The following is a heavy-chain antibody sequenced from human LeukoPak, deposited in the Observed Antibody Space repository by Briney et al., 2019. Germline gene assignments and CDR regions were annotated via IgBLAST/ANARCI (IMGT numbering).Heavy chain of an antibody. CDR2: IIPIFGTA. CDR1: GGTFSSYA. J-gene: IGHJ4*02. CDR3: AREHSSSWDQFDY. Sequence: SVKVSCKASGGTFSSYAISWVRQAPGQGLEWMGGIIPIFGTANYAQKFQGRVTMTADTSTSTSYMELRSLRSDDTAVYYCAREHSSSWDQFDYWGQGTLVTVSS. V-gene: IGHV1-69*06. D-gene: IGHD6-13*01.